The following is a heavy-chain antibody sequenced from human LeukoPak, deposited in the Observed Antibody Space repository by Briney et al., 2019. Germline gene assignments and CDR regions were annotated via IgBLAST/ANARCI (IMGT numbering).Heavy chain of an antibody. Sequence: PGGSLRLSCQASGFTFSSSWMVWVRQAPGGGLEWVATIKEDGSVTNYLDSVRGRFTISKDNAKDSLSLQMNGLRAEDTAVYFCARDRGYSSFDYWGQGTLVTVSS. V-gene: IGHV3-7*01. CDR1: GFTFSSSW. J-gene: IGHJ4*02. D-gene: IGHD6-13*01. CDR2: IKEDGSVT. CDR3: ARDRGYSSFDY.